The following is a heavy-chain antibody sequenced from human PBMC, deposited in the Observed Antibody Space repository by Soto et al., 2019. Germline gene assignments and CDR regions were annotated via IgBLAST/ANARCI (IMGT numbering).Heavy chain of an antibody. J-gene: IGHJ2*01. CDR3: ARVNYDSSGYNSPIYWYFDL. Sequence: QVQLVQSGAEVKKPGSSVKVSCKASGGTFSSYAISWVRQAPGQGLEWMGGIIPIFGTANYEQKFQGRVTITADESTSTAYMELSSLRSEDTAVYYCARVNYDSSGYNSPIYWYFDLWGRGTLLTVSS. CDR1: GGTFSSYA. D-gene: IGHD3-22*01. CDR2: IIPIFGTA. V-gene: IGHV1-69*01.